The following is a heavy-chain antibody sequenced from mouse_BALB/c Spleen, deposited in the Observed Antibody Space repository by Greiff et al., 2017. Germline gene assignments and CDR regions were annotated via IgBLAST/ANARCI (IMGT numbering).Heavy chain of an antibody. V-gene: IGHV1-5*01. CDR1: GYSFTSYW. CDR2: IYPGNSDT. Sequence: EVQVVESGTVLARPGASVKMSCKASGYSFTSYWMHWVKQRPGQGLEWIGAIYPGNSDTSYNQKFKGKAKLTAVTSASTAYMELSSLTNEDSAVYYCTRTLYGSSYWYFDVWGAGTTVTVSS. D-gene: IGHD1-1*01. J-gene: IGHJ1*01. CDR3: TRTLYGSSYWYFDV.